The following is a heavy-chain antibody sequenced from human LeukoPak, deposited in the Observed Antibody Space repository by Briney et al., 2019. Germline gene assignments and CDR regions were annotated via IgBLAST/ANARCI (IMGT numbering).Heavy chain of an antibody. CDR2: IIPIFGSA. CDR1: GDTFSSYT. Sequence: ASVKVSCKASGDTFSSYTISWVRQAPGQGLEWMGGIIPIFGSANYAQKFQGRVTITADESTSTAYMELSSLRSEDTAIYYCARDSGEATISKDAFDIWGQGTMVTVSA. J-gene: IGHJ3*02. D-gene: IGHD5-12*01. CDR3: ARDSGEATISKDAFDI. V-gene: IGHV1-69*13.